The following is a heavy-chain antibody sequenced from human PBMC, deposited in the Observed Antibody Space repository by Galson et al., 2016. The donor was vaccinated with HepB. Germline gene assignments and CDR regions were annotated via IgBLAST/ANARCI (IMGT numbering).Heavy chain of an antibody. Sequence: SLRLPCATSGFIFSNHWMHWVRQTPEKGLVWVSRINSDGSSIGYADSVKGRFTISRDNAKNALSLQMNSLRVEDTAVYYCATGHWGTWRWGDYWGQGTVVTVSS. V-gene: IGHV3-74*01. J-gene: IGHJ4*02. CDR3: ATGHWGTWRWGDY. D-gene: IGHD3-16*01. CDR1: GFIFSNHW. CDR2: INSDGSSI.